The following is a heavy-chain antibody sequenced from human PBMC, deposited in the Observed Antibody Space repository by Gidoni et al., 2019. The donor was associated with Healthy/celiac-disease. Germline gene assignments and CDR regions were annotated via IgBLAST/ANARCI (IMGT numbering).Heavy chain of an antibody. V-gene: IGHV3-30*18. J-gene: IGHJ6*02. Sequence: QVQLVESGGGVVQPGRSLRLSCAASGFTFSSYGMHWVRQAPGKGLEWVAVISYDGSNKYYADSVKGRFTISRDNSKNTLYLQMNSLRAEDTAVYYCAKERQRMVRGGYGMDVWGQGTTVTVSS. CDR2: ISYDGSNK. CDR3: AKERQRMVRGGYGMDV. CDR1: GFTFSSYG. D-gene: IGHD3-10*01.